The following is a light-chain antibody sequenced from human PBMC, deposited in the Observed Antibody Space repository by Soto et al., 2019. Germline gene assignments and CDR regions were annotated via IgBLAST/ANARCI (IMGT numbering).Light chain of an antibody. CDR3: QQYGSSPQLT. CDR2: GAS. Sequence: ELVLTQSPGTLSLSPGARATLSCRASQSVSSSYLAWYQQKPGQAPRLLIYGASSRATGIPDRFSGSGSGTDFTLTISRPEPEDFAVYYCQQYGSSPQLTVGGGTKVDIK. V-gene: IGKV3-20*01. CDR1: QSVSSSY. J-gene: IGKJ4*01.